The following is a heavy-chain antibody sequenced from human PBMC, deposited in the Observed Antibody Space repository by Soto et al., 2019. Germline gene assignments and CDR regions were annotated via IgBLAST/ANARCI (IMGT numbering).Heavy chain of an antibody. CDR3: SLGSWSAETFDI. Sequence: QGQLVQSGAEVKKPGSSVKVSCKASGGTFSTYTVVWVRQAPGQGLEWVGRVLPMLDITNTAQSFQGRVTMTADKSTSTAYLELTRLRSEDTAVYYCSLGSWSAETFDIWGRGTMVTVSS. CDR2: VLPMLDIT. J-gene: IGHJ3*02. D-gene: IGHD6-13*01. V-gene: IGHV1-69*02. CDR1: GGTFSTYT.